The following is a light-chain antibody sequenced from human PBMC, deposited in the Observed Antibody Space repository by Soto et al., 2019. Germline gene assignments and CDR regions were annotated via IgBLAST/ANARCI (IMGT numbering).Light chain of an antibody. CDR1: QSVNSN. J-gene: IGKJ2*01. V-gene: IGKV3-15*01. CDR3: QQYADWPRHT. CDR2: AAS. Sequence: IVMMQSPASLSVSLGQRVTLSCRASQSVNSNLAWYQKKNGQPPRLLIYAASTRATGIPNRFSGSGSGTDFTLTISSLQSEDLAVYYCQQYADWPRHTFGQGTKLE.